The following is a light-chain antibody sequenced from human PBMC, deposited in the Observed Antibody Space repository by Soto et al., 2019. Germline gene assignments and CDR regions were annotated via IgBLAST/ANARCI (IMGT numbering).Light chain of an antibody. V-gene: IGLV2-14*03. CDR1: SNDVGLYNY. CDR2: DVT. CDR3: SSYTITATL. Sequence: QSALTQPASVSGSPGQSITISCTGSSNDVGLYNYVSWYQQHPGKAPKLVISDVTNRPSGVSDRFSGSKSGNTAFLTISGLQAEDEADYYCSSYTITATLFGRGTNLTVL. J-gene: IGLJ2*01.